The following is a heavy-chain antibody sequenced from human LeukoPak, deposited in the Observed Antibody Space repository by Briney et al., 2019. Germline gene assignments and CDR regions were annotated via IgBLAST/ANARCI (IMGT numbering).Heavy chain of an antibody. V-gene: IGHV3-64D*06. D-gene: IGHD6-19*01. J-gene: IGHJ4*02. CDR3: VKSPGSGWPV. CDR1: GFTFSSFA. Sequence: GGFLRLSCAASGFTFSSFAMHWVRQAPGKGLEYLSAIHSDGSRTYYADSVKGRFTISRDNSKNTLYFEMSSLRVEDTAVYYCVKSPGSGWPVWGQGTLLTVSS. CDR2: IHSDGSRT.